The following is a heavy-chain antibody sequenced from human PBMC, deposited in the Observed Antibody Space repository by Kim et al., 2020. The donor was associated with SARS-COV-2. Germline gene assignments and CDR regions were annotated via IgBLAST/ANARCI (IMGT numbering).Heavy chain of an antibody. D-gene: IGHD2-2*01. CDR3: ARFGFLAAVPAVPDAFDI. Sequence: GGSLRLSCAASGFTFSDYYMSWIRQAPGKGLEWVSYISSSSSYTNYADSVKGRFTISRDNAKNSLYLQMNSLRAEDTAVYYCARFGFLAAVPAVPDAFDIWGQGTMVTVSS. CDR1: GFTFSDYY. CDR2: ISSSSSYT. V-gene: IGHV3-11*03. J-gene: IGHJ3*02.